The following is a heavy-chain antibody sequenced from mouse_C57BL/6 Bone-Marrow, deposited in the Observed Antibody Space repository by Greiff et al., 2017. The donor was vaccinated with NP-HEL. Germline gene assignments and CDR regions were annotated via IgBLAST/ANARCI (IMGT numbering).Heavy chain of an antibody. J-gene: IGHJ2*01. V-gene: IGHV1-7*01. D-gene: IGHD2-3*01. CDR1: GYTFTSYW. CDR3: SNDGTPMGYFDY. CDR2: INPSSGYT. Sequence: QVQLKQSGAELAKPGASVKLSCKASGYTFTSYWMHWVNQRPGQGLEWIGYINPSSGYTKYNQKFKDKATLTADKSSSTAYMQLRSLTYEDSAVYDCSNDGTPMGYFDYWGQGTTLTVSS.